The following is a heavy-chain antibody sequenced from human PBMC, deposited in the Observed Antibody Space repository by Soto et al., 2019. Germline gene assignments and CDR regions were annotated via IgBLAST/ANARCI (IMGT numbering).Heavy chain of an antibody. CDR3: TTGLEGGDFWSGYYLFDY. Sequence: VQLVESGGGLVKPGGSLRLSCAASGFTFSNAWMSWVRQAPGKGLEWVGRIKSKTDGGTTDYAAPVKGRFTISRDDSKNTLYLQMNSLKTEDTAVYYCTTGLEGGDFWSGYYLFDYWGQGTLVTVSS. CDR1: GFTFSNAW. J-gene: IGHJ4*02. V-gene: IGHV3-15*01. CDR2: IKSKTDGGTT. D-gene: IGHD3-3*01.